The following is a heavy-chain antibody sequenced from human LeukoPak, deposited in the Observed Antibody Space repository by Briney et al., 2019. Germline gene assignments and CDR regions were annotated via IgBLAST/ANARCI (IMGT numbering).Heavy chain of an antibody. CDR1: EFTFRPYG. Sequence: VGSLRLSCAASEFTFRPYGMHWVRQAPGKGLEWGAVISYDGRNQFHADSVKGRFTISRDNSENTLYLQMNSLIYEDTAVYYCARGSAYSDYHYYRMDGWGQGTTVTVSS. D-gene: IGHD4-11*01. CDR3: ARGSAYSDYHYYRMDG. V-gene: IGHV3-30*03. CDR2: ISYDGRNQ. J-gene: IGHJ6*02.